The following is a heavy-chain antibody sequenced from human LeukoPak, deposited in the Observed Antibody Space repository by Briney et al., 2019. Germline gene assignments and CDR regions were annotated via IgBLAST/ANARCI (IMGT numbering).Heavy chain of an antibody. D-gene: IGHD6-19*01. Sequence: GASVKVSCKASGYTFTSYAMHWVRQAPGQRLEWMGWINAGNGNTKYSQKFQGRVTITRDTSASTAYMELSSLRSEDTAVYYCARARRAEYSSGWYWFDPWGQGTLVTVSS. CDR1: GYTFTSYA. CDR3: ARARRAEYSSGWYWFDP. CDR2: INAGNGNT. V-gene: IGHV1-3*01. J-gene: IGHJ5*02.